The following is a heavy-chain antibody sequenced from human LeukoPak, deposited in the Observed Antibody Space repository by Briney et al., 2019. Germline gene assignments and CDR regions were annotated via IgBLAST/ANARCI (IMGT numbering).Heavy chain of an antibody. CDR3: ARGLGYCSGGSCYVSWFDP. CDR2: IYYSGST. Sequence: SETLSLTCTVSGGSISSGGYYWSWIRQHPGKGLEWIGYIYYSGSTYYNPSLKSRVTISVDTSKNQFSLKPSSVTAADTAVYYCARGLGYCSGGSCYVSWFDPWGQGTLVTVSS. CDR1: GGSISSGGYY. J-gene: IGHJ5*02. V-gene: IGHV4-31*03. D-gene: IGHD2-15*01.